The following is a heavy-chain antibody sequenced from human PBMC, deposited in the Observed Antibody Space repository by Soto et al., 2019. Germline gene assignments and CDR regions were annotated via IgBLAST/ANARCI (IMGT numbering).Heavy chain of an antibody. D-gene: IGHD1-26*01. CDR1: GDSISSSNW. J-gene: IGHJ4*02. V-gene: IGHV4-4*02. CDR2: IYHSGST. Sequence: QVQLQESGPGLVKPSGTLSLTCAVSGDSISSSNWWSWVRQPPGKGLEWIGAIYHSGSTNYNPSLNSRVTISVDKSKNQFSLNLNSVTAADTAVYYWARHSGSYFRDYWGQGTLVTVSS. CDR3: ARHSGSYFRDY.